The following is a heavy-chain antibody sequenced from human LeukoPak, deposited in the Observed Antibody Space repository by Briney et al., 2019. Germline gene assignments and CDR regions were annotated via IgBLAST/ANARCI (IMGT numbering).Heavy chain of an antibody. CDR3: ASDYYDRSQY. CDR2: ISSTGSTI. D-gene: IGHD3-22*01. Sequence: GGSLRLSCAASGFTFSSYEMNWVRQAPGKGLEWVAYISSTGSTIYYADSVKGRFTISRDNAKNSLYLQMNSLRAEDTAVYYCASDYYDRSQYWGQGTLVTVSS. J-gene: IGHJ4*02. V-gene: IGHV3-48*03. CDR1: GFTFSSYE.